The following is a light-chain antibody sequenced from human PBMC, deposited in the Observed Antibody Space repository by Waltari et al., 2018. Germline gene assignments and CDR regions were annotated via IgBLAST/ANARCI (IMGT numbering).Light chain of an antibody. Sequence: EIVLTQSQGTLSLSPGERATLACRASQRVGRSLAWYQQKPGQAPRLLIYDASRRATGIPDRFSGSWSGTDFSLTISRLEPEDFAVYYCQHYVRLPATFGQGTKVEI. CDR3: QHYVRLPAT. CDR1: QRVGRS. J-gene: IGKJ1*01. CDR2: DAS. V-gene: IGKV3-20*01.